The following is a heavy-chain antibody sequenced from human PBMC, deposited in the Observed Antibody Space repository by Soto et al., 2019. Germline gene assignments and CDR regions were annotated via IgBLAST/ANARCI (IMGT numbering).Heavy chain of an antibody. CDR3: ARWAIAVAAFDP. CDR2: IYYSGST. J-gene: IGHJ5*02. Sequence: QVQLQESGPGLVKPSQTLSLTCTVSGGSISSGDYYWSWIRQPPGKGLEWIGYIYYSGSTYYNPSLTSRVTISVDTSKNQFSLKPSSVTAADTAVYYCARWAIAVAAFDPWGQGTLVTVSS. V-gene: IGHV4-30-4*01. D-gene: IGHD6-19*01. CDR1: GGSISSGDYY.